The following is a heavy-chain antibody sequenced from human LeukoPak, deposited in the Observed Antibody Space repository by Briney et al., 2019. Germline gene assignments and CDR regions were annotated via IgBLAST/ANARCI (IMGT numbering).Heavy chain of an antibody. Sequence: ASLKVSCKASGYTFTSYYMNWVRQAPGQGLEWMGIINPSGSSTSYVQKFQGRVTITRDNSKNTVYMELSSLRSEDTAVSFCARDYVAFDIWGQGTRVTVSS. D-gene: IGHD3-16*01. CDR2: INPSGSST. V-gene: IGHV1-46*01. J-gene: IGHJ3*02. CDR3: ARDYVAFDI. CDR1: GYTFTSYY.